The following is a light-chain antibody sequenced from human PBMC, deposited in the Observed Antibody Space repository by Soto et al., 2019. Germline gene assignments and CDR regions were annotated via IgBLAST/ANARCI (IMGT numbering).Light chain of an antibody. J-gene: IGKJ1*01. CDR2: DAS. V-gene: IGKV1-13*02. Sequence: AIQMNQSPSSLSASVGDRVTISCRASQVIGNDLAWYQQKPGKAPKLLICDASTLESGVPSRFSGSGSGTEFTLTISSLQPDDFATYYCQHYKTYSPWTFGQGTKVDI. CDR1: QVIGND. CDR3: QHYKTYSPWT.